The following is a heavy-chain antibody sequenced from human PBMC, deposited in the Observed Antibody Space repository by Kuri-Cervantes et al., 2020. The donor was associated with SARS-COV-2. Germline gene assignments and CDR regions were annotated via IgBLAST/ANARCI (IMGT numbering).Heavy chain of an antibody. CDR1: GGSFSGYY. Sequence: ESLKISCAVYGGSFSGYYWSWIRQPPGKGLEWIGSIYYSGSTYYNPSLKSRVTISVDTPKNQFSLKLSSVTAADTAVYYCARIVRFMDVWGKGTTVTVSS. V-gene: IGHV4-34*01. D-gene: IGHD2-21*01. CDR2: IYYSGST. CDR3: ARIVRFMDV. J-gene: IGHJ6*03.